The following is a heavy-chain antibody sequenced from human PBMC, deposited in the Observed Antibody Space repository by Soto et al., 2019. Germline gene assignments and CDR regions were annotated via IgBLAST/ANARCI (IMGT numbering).Heavy chain of an antibody. J-gene: IGHJ4*02. CDR1: GGSISSNVYY. D-gene: IGHD5-12*01. V-gene: IGHV4-31*03. CDR3: AREPVAIDY. Sequence: SETLSLTCTVSGGSISSNVYYWSWIRQHPGKGPEWIGYIYYSGTTYYNPSLKSRATISVDTSKDQFSLKLSSVTAADTAVYYCAREPVAIDYWGQGTLVTVSS. CDR2: IYYSGTT.